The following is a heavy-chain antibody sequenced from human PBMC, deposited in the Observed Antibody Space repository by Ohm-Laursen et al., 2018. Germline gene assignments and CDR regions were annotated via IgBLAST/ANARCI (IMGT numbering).Heavy chain of an antibody. V-gene: IGHV3-33*05. J-gene: IGHJ6*02. CDR1: GFTFSTYG. Sequence: SSLRLSCAASGFTFSTYGMHWVRQAPGKGLEWVAVTSNDGSNKYYADSVKGRFTISRDNSKNTLYLQMNSLRAEDTAVYYCARNPHTVTKVFALGMDVWGQGTTVTVSS. D-gene: IGHD4-17*01. CDR3: ARNPHTVTKVFALGMDV. CDR2: TSNDGSNK.